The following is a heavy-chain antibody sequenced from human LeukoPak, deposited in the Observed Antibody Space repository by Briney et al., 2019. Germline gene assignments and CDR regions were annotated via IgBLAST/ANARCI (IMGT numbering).Heavy chain of an antibody. CDR1: GYTFTSYG. CDR2: INAGNGNT. Sequence: ASVKVSCKASGYTFTSYGISWVRQAPGQGLEWMGWINAGNGNTKYSQKFQGRVTITRDTSASTAYMELSSLRSEDTAVYYCARGGDIVVVPAVAFDYWGQGTLVTVSS. V-gene: IGHV1-3*01. CDR3: ARGGDIVVVPAVAFDY. J-gene: IGHJ4*02. D-gene: IGHD2-2*01.